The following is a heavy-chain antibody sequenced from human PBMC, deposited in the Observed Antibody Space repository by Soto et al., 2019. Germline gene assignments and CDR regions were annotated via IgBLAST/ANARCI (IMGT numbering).Heavy chain of an antibody. V-gene: IGHV3-23*01. J-gene: IGHJ4*02. CDR2: IGARGTTT. Sequence: GGSLRLSCAASGFIFSDYAMSWVRRAPGKGLEWVSAIGARGTTTYYADSVRGRFTVSRDNSKNVLYLKMNSLRADDTAVYYCAKVNYYNSGYYFDFWGQGTLVTVSS. D-gene: IGHD3-10*01. CDR1: GFIFSDYA. CDR3: AKVNYYNSGYYFDF.